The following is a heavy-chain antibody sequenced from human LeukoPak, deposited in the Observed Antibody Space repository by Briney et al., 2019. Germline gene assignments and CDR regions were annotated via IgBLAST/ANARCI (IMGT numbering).Heavy chain of an antibody. J-gene: IGHJ4*02. V-gene: IGHV3-30*02. CDR1: GFIFSNYG. CDR2: IRNDIPKDGINK. CDR3: AKGDSN. Sequence: GESLRLSCTTSGFIFSNYGMHWVRQASGKGLEWVALIRNDIPKDGINKYYADSVRGRFTISRDNSKNTVYLQMNSLRVADTAMYYCAKGDSNWGQGTLVTVSS. D-gene: IGHD6-13*01.